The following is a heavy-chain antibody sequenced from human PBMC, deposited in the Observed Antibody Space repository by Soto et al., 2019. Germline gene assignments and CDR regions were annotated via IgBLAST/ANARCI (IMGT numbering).Heavy chain of an antibody. Sequence: QVQLQQWGAGLLKPSETLSLTCAVYGGSFSGYYWSWIRQPPGKGLEWIGEINHSGSTNYNPSLKSLVTISVDTSKNQFSLKLSSVTAADTAVYYCARGGIAVAGTALRYWGQGTLVTVSS. CDR3: ARGGIAVAGTALRY. CDR1: GGSFSGYY. D-gene: IGHD6-19*01. V-gene: IGHV4-34*01. J-gene: IGHJ4*02. CDR2: INHSGST.